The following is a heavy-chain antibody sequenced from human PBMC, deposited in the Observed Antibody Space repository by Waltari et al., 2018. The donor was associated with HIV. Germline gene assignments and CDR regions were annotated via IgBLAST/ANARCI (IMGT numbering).Heavy chain of an antibody. D-gene: IGHD3-22*01. CDR2: IYYSGST. J-gene: IGHJ4*02. CDR1: GGSISSSSYY. V-gene: IGHV4-39*07. CDR3: ARDQAIPYYYDSSGYYVFDY. Sequence: QLQLQESGPGLVKPSETLSLTCTVSGGSISSSSYYWGWIRQPPGKGLEWIGSIYYSGSTYYNPSLKSRVTIAVDTSKNQFSLKLSSVTAADTAVYYCARDQAIPYYYDSSGYYVFDYWGQGTLVTVSS.